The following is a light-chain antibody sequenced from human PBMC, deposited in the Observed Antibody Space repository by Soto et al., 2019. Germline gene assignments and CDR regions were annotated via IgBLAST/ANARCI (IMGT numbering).Light chain of an antibody. J-gene: IGLJ1*01. Sequence: QSVLTQPASVSGSPGQSITISCTGTSSDVGGYNYVSWYQHHPGKAPKLMIYEVNNRPSGGSNRFSGSKSGNTASLTISGLLAEDEADYYCSSYTSSSTLCVFGTGTKLTVL. CDR1: SSDVGGYNY. V-gene: IGLV2-14*01. CDR3: SSYTSSSTLCV. CDR2: EVN.